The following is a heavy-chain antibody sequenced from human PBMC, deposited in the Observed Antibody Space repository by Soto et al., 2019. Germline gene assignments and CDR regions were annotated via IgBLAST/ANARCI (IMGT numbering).Heavy chain of an antibody. D-gene: IGHD1-1*01. J-gene: IGHJ6*01. Sequence: ASVKVSCKACGYTFTSYYMHWVRQARGQGREWMGIINPSGGSTSYAQKFQGRVTMTRDTSTSTVYMELSSLRSEDTAVYYCARSYGAGTTTWKASCMEVWGQGTTVTVSS. CDR2: INPSGGST. CDR1: GYTFTSYY. V-gene: IGHV1-46*01. CDR3: ARSYGAGTTTWKASCMEV.